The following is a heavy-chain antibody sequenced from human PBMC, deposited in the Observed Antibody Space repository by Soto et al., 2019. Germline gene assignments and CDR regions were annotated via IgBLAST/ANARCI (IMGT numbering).Heavy chain of an antibody. Sequence: ASVKVSCKASGYTFTSYGISWVRQAPGQRLEWMGWINAGNGNTKYSQKFQGRVTITRDTSASTAYMELSSLRSEDTAVYYCASTETYCGGDCYSDPLDYWGQGTLVTVSS. J-gene: IGHJ4*02. CDR3: ASTETYCGGDCYSDPLDY. CDR1: GYTFTSYG. CDR2: INAGNGNT. D-gene: IGHD2-21*02. V-gene: IGHV1-3*01.